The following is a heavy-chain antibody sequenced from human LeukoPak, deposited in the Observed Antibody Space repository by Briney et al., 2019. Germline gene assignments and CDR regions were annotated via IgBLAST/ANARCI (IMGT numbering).Heavy chain of an antibody. V-gene: IGHV1-24*01. Sequence: ASVKVSCKVSGYTLTELSMHWVRQAPGKGLEWMGGFDPEDGETIYAQKFQRRVTMTEDTSTDTAYMELSSLRSEDTAVYYCATVGNLYSSSWAPEFDYWGQGTLVTVSS. CDR3: ATVGNLYSSSWAPEFDY. CDR1: GYTLTELS. CDR2: FDPEDGET. J-gene: IGHJ4*02. D-gene: IGHD6-13*01.